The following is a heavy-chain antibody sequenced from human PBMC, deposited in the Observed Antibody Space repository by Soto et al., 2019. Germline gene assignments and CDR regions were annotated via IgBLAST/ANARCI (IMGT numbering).Heavy chain of an antibody. Sequence: GGSLRLSCAASGFTFSSYGMHWVRQAPGKGLEWVAVISYDGSNKYYADSVKGRFTISRDNSKNTLYLQMNSLRAEDTAVYYCAKDVLGMGVGMDVWGQGTTVTVSS. CDR3: AKDVLGMGVGMDV. V-gene: IGHV3-30*18. J-gene: IGHJ6*02. CDR1: GFTFSSYG. CDR2: ISYDGSNK. D-gene: IGHD3-16*01.